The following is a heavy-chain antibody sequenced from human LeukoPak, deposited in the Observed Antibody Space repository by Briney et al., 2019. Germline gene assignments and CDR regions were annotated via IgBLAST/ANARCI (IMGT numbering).Heavy chain of an antibody. CDR3: AATSSIAADGFDY. CDR1: GFTFSDYY. CDR2: ISSSGSTI. V-gene: IGHV3-11*01. J-gene: IGHJ4*02. Sequence: PGGSLRLSCAASGFTFSDYYMSWIRQAPGEGLEWVSYISSSGSTIYYADSVKGRFTISRDNAKNSLYLQMNSLRAEDTAVYYCAATSSIAADGFDYWGQGTLVTVSS. D-gene: IGHD6-6*01.